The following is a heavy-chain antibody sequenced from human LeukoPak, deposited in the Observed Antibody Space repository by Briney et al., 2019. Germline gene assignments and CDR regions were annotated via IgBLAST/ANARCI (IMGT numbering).Heavy chain of an antibody. Sequence: SQTLSLTCAISGDSVSSNSVTWNWIRQSPSRGLEWLGRTYYRSTWYNDYAVSVRGRITVNPDTSKNQFSLHLNSVTPEDTAVYYCAREGLRGYYYDSSGYYPYDYWGQGTLVTVSS. D-gene: IGHD3-22*01. CDR1: GDSVSSNSVT. J-gene: IGHJ4*02. CDR3: AREGLRGYYYDSSGYYPYDY. V-gene: IGHV6-1*01. CDR2: TYYRSTWYN.